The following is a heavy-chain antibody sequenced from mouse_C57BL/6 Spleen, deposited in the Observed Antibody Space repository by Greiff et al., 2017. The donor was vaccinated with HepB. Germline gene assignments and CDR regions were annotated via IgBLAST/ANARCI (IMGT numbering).Heavy chain of an antibody. CDR1: GFSLTSYG. CDR2: IWSGGST. Sequence: VKLQESGPGLVQPSQSLSITCTVSGFSLTSYGVHWVRQSPGKGLEWLGVIWSGGSTDYNAAFISRLSISKDNSKSQVFFKMNSLQADDTAIKYCARNLIYDGYPYDFDYWGQGTTLTVAS. CDR3: ARNLIYDGYPYDFDY. D-gene: IGHD2-3*01. V-gene: IGHV2-2*01. J-gene: IGHJ2*01.